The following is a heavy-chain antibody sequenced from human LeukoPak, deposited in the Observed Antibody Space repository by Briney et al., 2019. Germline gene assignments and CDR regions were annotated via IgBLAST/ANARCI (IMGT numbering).Heavy chain of an antibody. CDR1: GDSISSGGYY. J-gene: IGHJ5*02. D-gene: IGHD2-8*01. CDR2: IYYSGST. CDR3: ARDIVHKWFDP. V-gene: IGHV4-31*03. Sequence: PSETLSLTCTVSGDSISSGGYYWSWIRQHPGKGLEWIGDIYYSGSTYYNPPLKSRVTISVDTSKNQFSLKLSSVTAADTAVYYCARDIVHKWFDPWGQGTLVTVSS.